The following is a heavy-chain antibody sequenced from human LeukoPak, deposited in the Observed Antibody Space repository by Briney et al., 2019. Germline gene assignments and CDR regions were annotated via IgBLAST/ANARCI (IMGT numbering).Heavy chain of an antibody. CDR3: ASPPPYCSGGSCYSFVDAFDI. J-gene: IGHJ3*02. D-gene: IGHD2-15*01. Sequence: ASVKVSCKASGYTFTSYYMHWVRQAPGQGLEWMGIINPSGGSTSYAQKLQGRVTMTRDTSTSTVYMELSSLRSEDTAVYYCASPPPYCSGGSCYSFVDAFDIWGQGTMVTVSS. CDR1: GYTFTSYY. CDR2: INPSGGST. V-gene: IGHV1-46*01.